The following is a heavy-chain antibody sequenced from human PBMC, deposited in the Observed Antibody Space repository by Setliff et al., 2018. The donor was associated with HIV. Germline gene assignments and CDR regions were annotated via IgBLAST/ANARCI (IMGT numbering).Heavy chain of an antibody. D-gene: IGHD3-10*01. CDR2: IYHSGST. CDR1: GYAISSGYY. CDR3: ARGRLYGVVDY. V-gene: IGHV4-38-2*02. J-gene: IGHJ4*02. Sequence: PSETLSLTCTVSGYAISSGYYWGWIRQPPGKGLEWIGSIYHSGSTYYNPSLKSRVTISVDKSKNQFSLKLTSVTAADTAVYYCARGRLYGVVDYGGQGTLVTVSS.